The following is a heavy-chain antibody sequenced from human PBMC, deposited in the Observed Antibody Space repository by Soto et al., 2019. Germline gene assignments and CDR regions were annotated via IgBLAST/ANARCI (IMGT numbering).Heavy chain of an antibody. V-gene: IGHV1-69*01. CDR3: ARAGKIVAVPAAILSGYYYYGMDV. CDR2: IIPIFGTA. Sequence: QVQLVQSGAEVKKPGSSVKVSCKASGGTFSSYAISWVRQAPGQGLEWMGGIIPIFGTANYAQKFQGRVTITVDESTRTAYMEKSSLRPEDTAVYYCARAGKIVAVPAAILSGYYYYGMDVWGQGTTVTVSS. CDR1: GGTFSSYA. D-gene: IGHD2-2*02. J-gene: IGHJ6*02.